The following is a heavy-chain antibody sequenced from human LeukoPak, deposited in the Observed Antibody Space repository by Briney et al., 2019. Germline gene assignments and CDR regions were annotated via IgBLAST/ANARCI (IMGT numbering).Heavy chain of an antibody. CDR1: GYSISSGHY. CDR2: IYHSGST. D-gene: IGHD5-18*01. Sequence: PSETLSLTCTVSGYSISSGHYWGWIRQPPGKGLEWIGSIYHSGSTYYNPSLKSRVTISVDTSKNQFSLKLSSVTAADTAVYYCARGLSYGYGCDYWGQGTLVTVSS. CDR3: ARGLSYGYGCDY. V-gene: IGHV4-38-2*02. J-gene: IGHJ4*02.